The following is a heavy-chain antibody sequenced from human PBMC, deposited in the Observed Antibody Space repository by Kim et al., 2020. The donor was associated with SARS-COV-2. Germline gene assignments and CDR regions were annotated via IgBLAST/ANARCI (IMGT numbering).Heavy chain of an antibody. J-gene: IGHJ4*02. CDR2: T. V-gene: IGHV4-59*08. Sequence: TKSTPSLRSRVTISVDTSKNQFSLKRSSVTAADTAVYYCARLGASLDFDYWGQGTLVTVSS. CDR3: ARLGASLDFDY.